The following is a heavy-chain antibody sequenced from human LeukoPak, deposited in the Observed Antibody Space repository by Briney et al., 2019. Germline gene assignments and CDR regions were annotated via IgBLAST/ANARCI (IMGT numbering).Heavy chain of an antibody. CDR3: AKRKDASGSYHTQPYFDY. CDR1: GFTFTKYS. D-gene: IGHD3-10*01. CDR2: ISSGSTTI. J-gene: IGHJ4*02. V-gene: IGHV3-48*01. Sequence: GGSLRLSCAASGFTFTKYSMHWVRQTPGKGLEWASYISSGSTTIYYTDSVKGRFTISRDNAKNSLYLQMNSLRAEDTAVYYCAKRKDASGSYHTQPYFDYWGQGTLVTVSS.